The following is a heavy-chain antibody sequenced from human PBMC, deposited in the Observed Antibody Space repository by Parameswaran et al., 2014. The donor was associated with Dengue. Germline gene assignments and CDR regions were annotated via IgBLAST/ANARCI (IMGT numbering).Heavy chain of an antibody. Sequence: SVKVSCKASGGTFSSYTISWVRQAPGQGLEWMGRIIPILGIANYAQKFQGRVTITADKSTSTAYMELSSLRSEDTAVYYCARSWGEKLILYYGMDVWGQGTTVTVSS. CDR2: IIPILGIA. V-gene: IGHV1-69*02. CDR1: GGTFSSYT. D-gene: IGHD3-16*01. CDR3: ARSWGEKLILYYGMDV. J-gene: IGHJ6*02.